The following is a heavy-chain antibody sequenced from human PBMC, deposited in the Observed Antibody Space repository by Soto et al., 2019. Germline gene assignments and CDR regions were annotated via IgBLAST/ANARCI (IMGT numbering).Heavy chain of an antibody. V-gene: IGHV1-69*13. CDR1: GGTFSNYA. CDR3: ARPVEMATISRSYLFY. D-gene: IGHD5-12*01. J-gene: IGHJ4*02. Sequence: SVKLSSKASGGTFSNYAINWLRQAPREGLEWMGRIIPIFGTANYAQKFKGRVAITADESTSTAYLELSSLRSEDTAVYYCARPVEMATISRSYLFYWGQGTLVTVSS. CDR2: IIPIFGTA.